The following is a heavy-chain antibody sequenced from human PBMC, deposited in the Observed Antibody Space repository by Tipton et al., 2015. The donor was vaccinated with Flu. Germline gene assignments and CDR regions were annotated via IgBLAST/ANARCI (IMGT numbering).Heavy chain of an antibody. CDR3: ATTFPYYYDSSGYLNY. Sequence: QLVQSGAEVKKPGASVKVSCKASGYTFTSYGISWVRQAPGQGLEWMGWISAYNGNTNYAQKLQGRVTMTTDTSTSTAYMELRSLRSDDTAVYCCATTFPYYYDSSGYLNYWGQGTLVTVSS. D-gene: IGHD3-22*01. J-gene: IGHJ4*02. V-gene: IGHV1-18*01. CDR2: ISAYNGNT. CDR1: GYTFTSYG.